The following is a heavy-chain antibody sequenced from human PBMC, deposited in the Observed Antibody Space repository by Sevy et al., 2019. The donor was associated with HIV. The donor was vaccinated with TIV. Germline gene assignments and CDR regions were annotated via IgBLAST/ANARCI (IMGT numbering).Heavy chain of an antibody. CDR2: IYSGGAT. V-gene: IGHV3-53*01. J-gene: IGHJ4*02. CDR3: ARGGLDSNWFRSFDY. CDR1: ELTVSSNY. D-gene: IGHD6-13*01. Sequence: GESLKISCAVSELTVSSNYMSWVRQAPGKGLEWVSLIYSGGATYYADSVNGRFTISGDDSKNTLYLQMDSLRAEDTAVYYCARGGLDSNWFRSFDYWGRGTLVTVSS.